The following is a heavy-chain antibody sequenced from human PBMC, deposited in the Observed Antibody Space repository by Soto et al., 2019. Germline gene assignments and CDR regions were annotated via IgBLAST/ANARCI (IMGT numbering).Heavy chain of an antibody. D-gene: IGHD3-22*01. Sequence: QVQLVQSGAEVKKPGASVTVSCKASGYTFTGYYMHWVLQAPGQGLEWMGWINPNSGGTNYAQKFQGRVTMTRDTSISTADMELSRLRSDDTAVYYCARAIGGVVVVITTFDYWGQGTLVAVSS. V-gene: IGHV1-2*02. J-gene: IGHJ4*02. CDR1: GYTFTGYY. CDR3: ARAIGGVVVVITTFDY. CDR2: INPNSGGT.